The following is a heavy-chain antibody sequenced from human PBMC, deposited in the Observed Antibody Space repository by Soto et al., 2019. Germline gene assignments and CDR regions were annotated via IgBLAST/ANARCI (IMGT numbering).Heavy chain of an antibody. CDR1: GGSISSSTYY. CDR2: IYYSAST. Sequence: QLQLQESGPGLVEPSETLSLTCNVSGGSISSSTYYWGWIRQPPGKGLEWIGSIYYSASTYYNPSHKSRVTISVDTSKNQFSLKLSSVTAADTAVYYCATWDVWGQGTTVTVSS. CDR3: ATWDV. V-gene: IGHV4-39*01. J-gene: IGHJ6*02.